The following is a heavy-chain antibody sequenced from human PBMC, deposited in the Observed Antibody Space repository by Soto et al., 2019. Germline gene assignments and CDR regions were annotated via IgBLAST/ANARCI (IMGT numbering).Heavy chain of an antibody. J-gene: IGHJ4*02. D-gene: IGHD2-15*01. CDR2: ISYDGSNK. CDR1: GFTFSSYA. V-gene: IGHV3-30-3*01. CDR3: ARGCRSSCPIDY. Sequence: GGSLRLSCAASGFTFSSYAMHWVRQAPGKGLEWVAVISYDGSNKYYADSVKGRFTISRDNSKNTLYLQMNSLRAEDTAVYYCARGCRSSCPIDYWGQGTLVTVSS.